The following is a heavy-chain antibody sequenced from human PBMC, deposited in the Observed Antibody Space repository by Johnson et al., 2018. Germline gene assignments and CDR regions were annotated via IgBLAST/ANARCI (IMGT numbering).Heavy chain of an antibody. D-gene: IGHD3-10*01. CDR1: GFTFSSYS. Sequence: VQLVESGGGLVQPGGSLRLSCVASGFTFSSYSLNWVRQAPGKGLEWTSYISSGSSARDNVDSVKGRFTISRDNAKNSLYLQMKSLRVDDTAVYYCARGGPYGAPGFYMDVWGKGTTVTVSS. CDR3: ARGGPYGAPGFYMDV. V-gene: IGHV3-48*01. J-gene: IGHJ6*03. CDR2: ISSGSSAR.